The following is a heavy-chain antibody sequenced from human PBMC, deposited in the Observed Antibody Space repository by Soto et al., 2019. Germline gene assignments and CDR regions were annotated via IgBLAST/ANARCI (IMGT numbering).Heavy chain of an antibody. D-gene: IGHD3-10*01. CDR2: IIPILETA. CDR3: ARDEYYYGFGY. Sequence: SVKVSCKASGGTFSSYAISWVRHAPGQRLEWMGGIIPILETANSAQKFQGRVTITADESKSTAYMELSSLRSEDTAVYYGARDEYYYGFGYWGQGTLVTVSS. V-gene: IGHV1-69*13. J-gene: IGHJ4*02. CDR1: GGTFSSYA.